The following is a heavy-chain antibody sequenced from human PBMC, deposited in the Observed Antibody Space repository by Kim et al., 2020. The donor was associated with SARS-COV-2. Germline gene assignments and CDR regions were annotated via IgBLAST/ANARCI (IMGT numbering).Heavy chain of an antibody. Sequence: GGSLRLSCAASGFTFSSYAMSWVRQAPGKGLEWVSAISGSGGSTYYADSVKGRFTISRDNSKNTLYLQMNSLRAEDTAVYYCAKDCSGGSCYNWFDPWGQGTLVTVSS. V-gene: IGHV3-23*01. CDR1: GFTFSSYA. J-gene: IGHJ5*02. CDR3: AKDCSGGSCYNWFDP. D-gene: IGHD2-15*01. CDR2: ISGSGGST.